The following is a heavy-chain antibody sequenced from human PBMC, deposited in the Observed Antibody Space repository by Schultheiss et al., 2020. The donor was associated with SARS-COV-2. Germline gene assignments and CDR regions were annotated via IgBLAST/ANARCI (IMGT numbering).Heavy chain of an antibody. V-gene: IGHV4-4*02. J-gene: IGHJ4*02. CDR1: GGSISSSNW. CDR2: IYHSGST. Sequence: SETLSLTCAVSGGSISSSNWWSWVRQPPGKGLEWIGEIYHSGSTNYNPSLKSRVTISVDTSKNQFSLKLSSVTAADTAVYYCARGHEDYYGSGSSKYRPPFGYWGQGTLVTVSS. D-gene: IGHD3-10*01. CDR3: ARGHEDYYGSGSSKYRPPFGY.